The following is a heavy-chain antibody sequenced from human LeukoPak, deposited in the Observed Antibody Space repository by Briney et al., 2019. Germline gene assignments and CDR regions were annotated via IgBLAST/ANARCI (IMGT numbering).Heavy chain of an antibody. CDR1: GYTFTGYY. CDR3: ARGHSSSSSFDY. D-gene: IGHD6-6*01. J-gene: IGHJ4*02. V-gene: IGHV1-2*02. Sequence: ASVKVSCKASGYTFTGYYVYWVRQAPGQGLEWVGWINPNSQGLDWMGWIKPNTGGTNYAQEFQGRVTMTRDTSISTAYMELSRLTSDDTAVYYCARGHSSSSSFDYWGQGTLVTVSS. CDR2: IKPNTGGT.